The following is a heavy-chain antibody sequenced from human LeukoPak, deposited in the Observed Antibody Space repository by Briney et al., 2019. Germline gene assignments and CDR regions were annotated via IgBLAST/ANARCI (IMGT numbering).Heavy chain of an antibody. Sequence: ASVKVSCKASGYTFTSYAMHWVRQAPGQRLEWIGWINAGNGNTKYSQKFQGRVTITRDTSASTAYMELSSLRSEDTAVYYCAVRAAAGFLPPDYWGQGTLVTVSS. CDR2: INAGNGNT. CDR1: GYTFTSYA. D-gene: IGHD6-13*01. V-gene: IGHV1-3*01. CDR3: AVRAAAGFLPPDY. J-gene: IGHJ4*02.